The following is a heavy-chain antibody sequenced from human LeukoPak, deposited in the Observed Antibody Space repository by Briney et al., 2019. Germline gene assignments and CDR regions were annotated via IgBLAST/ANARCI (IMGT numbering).Heavy chain of an antibody. D-gene: IGHD2-2*01. CDR3: ARDICGSTACLLYYFDY. V-gene: IGHV1-18*01. CDR2: ISAYNGNT. Sequence: GAVKVCCKASGYTFTSYGISWVRQAPGQGREWMGWISAYNGNTKYAHKLHGRVTMTTATSTSKAYMEVRSLRSDVTAVYYCARDICGSTACLLYYFDYWGQGTLVTVSS. CDR1: GYTFTSYG. J-gene: IGHJ4*02.